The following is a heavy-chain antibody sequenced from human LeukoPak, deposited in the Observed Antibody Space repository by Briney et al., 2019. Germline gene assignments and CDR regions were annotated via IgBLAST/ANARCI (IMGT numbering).Heavy chain of an antibody. Sequence: GGSLRLSCTVSGFTVSSNSMSWVRQAPGKGLEWVSIIYSDGSTYYADSVKGRFTISRDNSKNTLYLQMNSLRAGDTAVYYCARDPGYNYGYDYWGQGTLVTVSS. CDR2: IYSDGST. J-gene: IGHJ4*02. V-gene: IGHV3-53*01. CDR1: GFTVSSNS. D-gene: IGHD5-18*01. CDR3: ARDPGYNYGYDY.